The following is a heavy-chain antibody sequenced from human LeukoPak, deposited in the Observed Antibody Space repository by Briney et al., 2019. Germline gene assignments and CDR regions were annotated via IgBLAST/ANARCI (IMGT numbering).Heavy chain of an antibody. Sequence: PGGSLRLSCAASGFTFSSYGMHWVRQAPGKGLEWVAVISFDGSYKYYADSVKGRFTISRDNAKNSLYLQMNSLRAEDTAVYYCARDQGSLDSGSTGACDIWGQGTMVTVSS. CDR1: GFTFSSYG. J-gene: IGHJ3*02. D-gene: IGHD1-26*01. CDR2: ISFDGSYK. V-gene: IGHV3-30*03. CDR3: ARDQGSLDSGSTGACDI.